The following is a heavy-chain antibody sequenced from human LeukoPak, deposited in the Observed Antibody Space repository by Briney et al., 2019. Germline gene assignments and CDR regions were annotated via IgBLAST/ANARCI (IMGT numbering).Heavy chain of an antibody. D-gene: IGHD5-18*01. J-gene: IGHJ6*03. CDR1: GFNLSRFA. CDR2: LSDSGENS. V-gene: IGHV3-23*01. CDR3: AKVRPGYSHYFFFMDV. Sequence: GGSLRLSCAASGFNLSRFAMTWVRQAPGMGLEWVSSLSDSGENSYYADSVKGRFTISRDSSKNMLFLRLTNLRAEDTAVYYCAKVRPGYSHYFFFMDVWATGTTVTVSS.